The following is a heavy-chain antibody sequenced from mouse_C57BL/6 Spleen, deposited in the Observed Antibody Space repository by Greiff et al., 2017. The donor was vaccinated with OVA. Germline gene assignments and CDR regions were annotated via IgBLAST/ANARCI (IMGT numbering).Heavy chain of an antibody. CDR1: GYTFTSYG. Sequence: QVQLQQSGAELARPGASVKLSCKASGYTFTSYGISWVKQRTGQGLEWIGEIYPRSGNTYYNVKFKGKATLTADKSSSTAYMELRSLTSEDSAVYFCARNYGSSFFDYWGQGTTLTVSS. V-gene: IGHV1-81*01. CDR3: ARNYGSSFFDY. CDR2: IYPRSGNT. J-gene: IGHJ2*01. D-gene: IGHD1-1*01.